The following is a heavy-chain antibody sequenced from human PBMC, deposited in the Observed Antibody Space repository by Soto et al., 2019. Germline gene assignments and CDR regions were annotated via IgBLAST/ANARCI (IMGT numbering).Heavy chain of an antibody. CDR2: TYYRSKWYN. D-gene: IGHD2-21*02. J-gene: IGHJ6*03. CDR3: ARDSTALDYYYYYMDV. Sequence: PSQTLSITCAISGDSVSSNSAAWNWIRQSPSRGLEWLGRTYYRSKWYNDYAVSVKSRITINPDTSKNQFSLQLNSVTPEDTAVYYCARDSTALDYYYYYMDVWGKGTTVTVSS. V-gene: IGHV6-1*01. CDR1: GDSVSSNSAA.